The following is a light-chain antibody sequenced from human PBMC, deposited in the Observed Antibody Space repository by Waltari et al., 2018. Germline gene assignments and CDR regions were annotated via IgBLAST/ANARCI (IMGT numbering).Light chain of an antibody. V-gene: IGLV1-47*01. CDR2: RNN. J-gene: IGLJ3*02. Sequence: QSVLTQPPSASGTPGQRVPISCSGSSPNIGSNYVSWYQQLPGTAPKLLIYRNNQLPSGVPDRFSGSKSGTSASLAISGLRSEDEADYYCAAWDDSLSGPVFGGGTKLTVL. CDR3: AAWDDSLSGPV. CDR1: SPNIGSNY.